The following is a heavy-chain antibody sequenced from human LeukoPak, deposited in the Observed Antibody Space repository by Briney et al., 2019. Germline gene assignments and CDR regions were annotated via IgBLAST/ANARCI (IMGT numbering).Heavy chain of an antibody. CDR2: INHSGST. Sequence: PAETLSLTCAVYGRSFSVYYWSCIRQPPGKGLEWIAEINHSGSTNYNPSLKSRATITVHTPKNLFSLDLRSVTPADTPVYYCARGAVGGATYNDGDAFDIWGQGTMVTVSS. V-gene: IGHV4-34*01. CDR3: ARGAVGGATYNDGDAFDI. D-gene: IGHD1-26*01. J-gene: IGHJ3*02. CDR1: GRSFSVYY.